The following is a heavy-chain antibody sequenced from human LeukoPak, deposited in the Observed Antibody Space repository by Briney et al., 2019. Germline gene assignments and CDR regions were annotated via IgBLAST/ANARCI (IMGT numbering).Heavy chain of an antibody. D-gene: IGHD3-10*02. J-gene: IGHJ6*04. V-gene: IGHV3-20*04. CDR3: AELGITMIGGV. CDR2: INWNGGST. Sequence: GGSLRLSCAASGFTFDDYAMSWVRQAPGKGLEWVSGINWNGGSTGYADSVKGRFTISRDNAKNSLYLQMNSLRAEDTAVYYCAELGITMIGGVWGKGTTVTISS. CDR1: GFTFDDYA.